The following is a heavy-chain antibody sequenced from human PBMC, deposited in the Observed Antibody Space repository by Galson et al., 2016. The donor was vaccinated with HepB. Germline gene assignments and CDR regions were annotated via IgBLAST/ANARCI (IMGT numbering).Heavy chain of an antibody. CDR3: AAYDNPLLWFDPGTPNWFDP. CDR2: ISGSGSGT. V-gene: IGHV3-23*01. D-gene: IGHD3-10*01. J-gene: IGHJ5*02. CDR1: GFTFNSYG. Sequence: SLRLSCAASGFTFNSYGMTWVRQAPGKGLEWVSVISGSGSGTYYADSVKGRFSISRDNSKDTVYLEMNSLRPEDTAAYYCAAYDNPLLWFDPGTPNWFDPWGQGTLVTVSS.